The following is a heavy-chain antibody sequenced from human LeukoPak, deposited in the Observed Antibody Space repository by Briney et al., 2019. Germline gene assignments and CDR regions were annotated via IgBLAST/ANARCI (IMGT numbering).Heavy chain of an antibody. D-gene: IGHD3-3*02. J-gene: IGHJ5*02. V-gene: IGHV4-59*01. Sequence: SETLSLTCTVSGGPISRYYWSWIRQPPGKGLEWIGYIYYSESTNYNPSLKSRVTISVDTSKNQFSLKLSSVTAADTAVYYCARVRSISLFDPWGQGTLVTVSS. CDR2: IYYSEST. CDR1: GGPISRYY. CDR3: ARVRSISLFDP.